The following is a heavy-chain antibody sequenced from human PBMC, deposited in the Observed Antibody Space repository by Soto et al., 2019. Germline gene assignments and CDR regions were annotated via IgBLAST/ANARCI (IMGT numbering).Heavy chain of an antibody. D-gene: IGHD3-16*02. CDR2: IYYSGST. V-gene: IGHV4-31*03. CDR3: AREGELSWFDP. CDR1: GGSISSGGYY. Sequence: SETLSLTCTVSGGSISSGGYYWSWIRQHPGKGLEWIGYIYYSGSTYYNPSLKSRVTISVDTSKNQFSLKLSSVTAADTAVYYCAREGELSWFDPWGQGTLVTVSS. J-gene: IGHJ5*02.